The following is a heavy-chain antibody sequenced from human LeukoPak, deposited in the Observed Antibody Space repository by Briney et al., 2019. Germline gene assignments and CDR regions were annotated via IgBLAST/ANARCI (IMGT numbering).Heavy chain of an antibody. D-gene: IGHD2-15*01. V-gene: IGHV4-59*08. CDR2: IYYSGST. Sequence: SETLSLTFTVPGGSIISSFWSWIRQPPGKGLEWIGYIYYSGSTNYNPSLKSRVTISVDTSKNQFSLKLSSVTAADTAVYYCARQGGPYYFDYWGQGTLVTVSS. CDR3: ARQGGPYYFDY. CDR1: GGSIISSF. J-gene: IGHJ4*02.